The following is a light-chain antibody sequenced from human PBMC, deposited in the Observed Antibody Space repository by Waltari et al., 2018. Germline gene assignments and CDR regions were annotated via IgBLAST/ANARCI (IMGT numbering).Light chain of an antibody. CDR2: EVS. Sequence: QSALTQPASVSGSPGQSITISCTGTSSDVGGYNYVSWSQQHPGKPPKLMIYEVSNRPSGVSNRFSGSKSGNTASLTISGLQAEDEAHYYCSSYTSSSTHYVFGTGTKVTVL. J-gene: IGLJ1*01. V-gene: IGLV2-14*01. CDR1: SSDVGGYNY. CDR3: SSYTSSSTHYV.